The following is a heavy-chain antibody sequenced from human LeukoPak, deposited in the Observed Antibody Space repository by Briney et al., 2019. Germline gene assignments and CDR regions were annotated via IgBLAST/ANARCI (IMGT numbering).Heavy chain of an antibody. CDR3: ARGSLGSSGYYRDY. Sequence: SETLSLTCTVSGGSISSYYWSWIRQPPGKGLEWIGYIYYSGSTNYNPSLKSRVTISVDTSKNQFSLKLSSVTAADTAVYYCARGSLGSSGYYRDYWGQGTLVTVSS. CDR2: IYYSGST. V-gene: IGHV4-59*01. J-gene: IGHJ4*02. CDR1: GGSISSYY. D-gene: IGHD3-22*01.